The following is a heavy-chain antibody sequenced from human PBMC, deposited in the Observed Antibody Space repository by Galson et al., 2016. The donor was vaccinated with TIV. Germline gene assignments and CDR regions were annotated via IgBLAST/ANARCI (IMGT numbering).Heavy chain of an antibody. CDR2: IYWDDDK. Sequence: PALVKPTQTLTLTCTFSGFSLSSSGVAVGWIRQTPGKALEWLTFIYWDDDKRSSPSLDSRLTITKDTSKNEVVLTLTNMDPADTCTYYCARYLWEVIGFDHWGQGILVSVSS. D-gene: IGHD3-10*02. CDR3: ARYLWEVIGFDH. J-gene: IGHJ4*02. CDR1: GFSLSSSGVA. V-gene: IGHV2-5*02.